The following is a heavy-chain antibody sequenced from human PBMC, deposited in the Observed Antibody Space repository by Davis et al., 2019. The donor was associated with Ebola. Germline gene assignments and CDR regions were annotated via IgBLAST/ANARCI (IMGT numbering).Heavy chain of an antibody. Sequence: GESLKISCAASGFTFSSYWMSWVRQAPGKGLEWVANIKQDESEKYYVDSVKGRFTISRDNAKNSLYLQMNSLRAEDTAVYYCARVPQESVRVQSGLWGGRRDYSYYTGMDVWGKGTTVTVSS. CDR2: IKQDESEK. CDR3: ARVPQESVRVQSGLWGGRRDYSYYTGMDV. CDR1: GFTFSSYW. D-gene: IGHD1-1*01. V-gene: IGHV3-7*01. J-gene: IGHJ6*04.